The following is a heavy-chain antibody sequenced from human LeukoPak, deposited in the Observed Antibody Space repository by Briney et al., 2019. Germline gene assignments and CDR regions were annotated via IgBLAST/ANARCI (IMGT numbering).Heavy chain of an antibody. D-gene: IGHD1-26*01. CDR2: IYPGDSDT. J-gene: IGHJ4*02. CDR3: ARRKRQWELLDYFDY. V-gene: IGHV5-51*01. Sequence: GESLKISCKGCGYSFTSYWIGWVRQMPGKGLEWMGIIYPGDSDTRYSPSFQGQVTISADKSISTAYLQWSSLKASDTAMYYCARRKRQWELLDYFDYWGQGTLVTVSS. CDR1: GYSFTSYW.